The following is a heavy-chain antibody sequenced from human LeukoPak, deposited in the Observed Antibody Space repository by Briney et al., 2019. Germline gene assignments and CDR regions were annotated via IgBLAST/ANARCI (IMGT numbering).Heavy chain of an antibody. J-gene: IGHJ4*02. V-gene: IGHV4-34*01. CDR3: ARGNILTGYCFDF. CDR2: IHYTGAT. D-gene: IGHD3-9*01. Sequence: SETLSLTCAAHGGSITGYYWSWIRQTPGRGLEWVGEIHYTGATSYNPSLKSRATISTDTSKNQFSLRLSSVTAADTAVYYCARGNILTGYCFDFWGQGALVTVSS. CDR1: GGSITGYY.